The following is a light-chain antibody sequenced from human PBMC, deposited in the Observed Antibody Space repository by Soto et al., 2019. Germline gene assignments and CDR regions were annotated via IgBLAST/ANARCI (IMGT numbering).Light chain of an antibody. CDR2: DVS. Sequence: QSALTQPASVSGSPGQSITISCTGTSSDVGGYNYVSWYQQHPGKATKLMIYDVSNRPSGVSNRFSGSKSGNTASLTSSGLQAEDEADYYCSSYTSSSTVVFGGGTKLTVL. V-gene: IGLV2-14*01. CDR3: SSYTSSSTVV. J-gene: IGLJ2*01. CDR1: SSDVGGYNY.